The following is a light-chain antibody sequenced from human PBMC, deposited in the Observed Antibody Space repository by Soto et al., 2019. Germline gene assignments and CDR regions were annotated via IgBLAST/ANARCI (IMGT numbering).Light chain of an antibody. J-gene: IGKJ1*01. V-gene: IGKV3-20*01. CDR1: QSVNSYS. CDR3: QQYGSSSWT. Sequence: DIVLTQSPGTLSLSPGERATLSCRASQSVNSYSLTWYQHKPGQAPRLLIYGASSRATGIPDRFSGSGSGPDFTLTISSLEPEDFAVYYCQQYGSSSWTFGLGTKV. CDR2: GAS.